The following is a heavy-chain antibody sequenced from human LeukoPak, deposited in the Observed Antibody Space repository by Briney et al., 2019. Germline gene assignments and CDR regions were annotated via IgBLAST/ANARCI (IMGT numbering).Heavy chain of an antibody. Sequence: RGSLRLSCAASGFTFSSYAMHWVRQAPGKGLEWISYISSTTTITYYADSVKGRFTISRDNAKNSLYLQMNSLRDEATAVYYCVAGTELVYWGQGTLVTVSS. J-gene: IGHJ4*02. V-gene: IGHV3-48*02. D-gene: IGHD6-19*01. CDR1: GFTFSSYA. CDR3: VAGTELVY. CDR2: ISSTTTIT.